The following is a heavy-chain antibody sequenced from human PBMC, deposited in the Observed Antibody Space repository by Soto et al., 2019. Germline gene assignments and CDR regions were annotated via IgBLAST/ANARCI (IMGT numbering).Heavy chain of an antibody. CDR3: ARDYHGWGGWFDP. Sequence: QVQLQESGPGLVKPSETLSLTCTVSGGSVSSGSYYWSWIRQPPAKGLEWIGYIYYSGSTNYNPSRKSRVTISVDTSKNQFSLKLSSVTAADTAVYYCARDYHGWGGWFDPWGQGTLVTVSS. J-gene: IGHJ5*02. D-gene: IGHD3-16*01. CDR1: GGSVSSGSYY. CDR2: IYYSGST. V-gene: IGHV4-61*01.